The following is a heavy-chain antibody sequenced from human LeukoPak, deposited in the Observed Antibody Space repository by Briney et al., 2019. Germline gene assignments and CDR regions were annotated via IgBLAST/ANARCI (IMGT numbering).Heavy chain of an antibody. Sequence: SETLSLTCTVSGGSISSYYWSWIRQPPGKGLEWIGYIYYSGSTNYNPSLKGRVTISVDTSKNQFSLKLSSVTAADTAVYYCARVSLFGDYPDAFDIWGQGTMVTVSS. CDR2: IYYSGST. D-gene: IGHD4-17*01. V-gene: IGHV4-59*01. CDR1: GGSISSYY. J-gene: IGHJ3*02. CDR3: ARVSLFGDYPDAFDI.